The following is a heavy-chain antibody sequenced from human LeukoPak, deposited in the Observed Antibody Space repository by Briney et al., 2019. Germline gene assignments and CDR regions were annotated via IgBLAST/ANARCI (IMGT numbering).Heavy chain of an antibody. CDR3: ARDLDSRGLGYFDY. CDR1: GDSISSGDYY. J-gene: IGHJ4*02. V-gene: IGHV4-61*02. D-gene: IGHD2-2*03. Sequence: SETLSLTCTVSGDSISSGDYYWSWIRQPAGKGLEWIGRIYTSGSTNYNPSLKSRVTISVDTSKNQFSLKLSSVTAADTAVYYCARDLDSRGLGYFDYWGQGTLVTVSS. CDR2: IYTSGST.